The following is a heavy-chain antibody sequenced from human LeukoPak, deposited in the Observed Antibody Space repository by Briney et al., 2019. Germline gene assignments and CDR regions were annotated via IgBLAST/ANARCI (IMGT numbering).Heavy chain of an antibody. J-gene: IGHJ6*02. V-gene: IGHV1-8*01. CDR3: ARGGNSDYYYYYGMDA. D-gene: IGHD4-23*01. CDR2: MNPNSGNT. Sequence: ASVKVSCKASGYTFTSYDINWVRQATGQGLEWMGWMNPNSGNTGYAQKFQGRVTMTRNTSISTAYMELSSLRSEDTAVYYCARGGNSDYYYYYGMDAWGQGTTVTVSS. CDR1: GYTFTSYD.